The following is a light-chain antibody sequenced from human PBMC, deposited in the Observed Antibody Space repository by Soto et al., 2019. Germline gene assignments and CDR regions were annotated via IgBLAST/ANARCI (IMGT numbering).Light chain of an antibody. CDR1: QTISSW. CDR3: QHYNSYSEA. Sequence: DIQMTQSPSTLSGSVGDRVTITCRASQTISSWLAWYQQKPGKAPKLLIYKASTLKSGVPSRFSGSGSGTEFTLTFSSLQPDDFATYHCQHYNSYSEAFGQGTKVELK. V-gene: IGKV1-5*03. CDR2: KAS. J-gene: IGKJ1*01.